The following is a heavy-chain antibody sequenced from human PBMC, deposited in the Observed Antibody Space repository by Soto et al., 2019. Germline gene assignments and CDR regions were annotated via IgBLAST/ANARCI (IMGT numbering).Heavy chain of an antibody. CDR3: ARDTDFFGKGFDP. Sequence: SETLSLTXAVSGYSISSGYYWGWIRQPPGKGLEWIGSIYHSGSTYYNPSLKSRVTISVDTSKNQFSLKLSSVTAADTAVYYCARDTDFFGKGFDPWGQGTLVTVSS. CDR2: IYHSGST. CDR1: GYSISSGYY. J-gene: IGHJ5*02. D-gene: IGHD3-3*01. V-gene: IGHV4-38-2*02.